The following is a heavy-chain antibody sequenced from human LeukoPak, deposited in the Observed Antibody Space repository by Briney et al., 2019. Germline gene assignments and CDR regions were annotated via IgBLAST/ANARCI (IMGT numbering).Heavy chain of an antibody. CDR2: MNPNSGNT. V-gene: IGHV1-8*01. Sequence: ASVKVSCKASGYTFTSYDINWVRQATRQGLEWMGWMNPNSGNTGYAQKFQGRVTMTRNTSISTAYMELSSLRSEDTAVYYCARGYRYYDSSGYYSVDYWGQGTLVTVSS. CDR1: GYTFTSYD. D-gene: IGHD3-22*01. CDR3: ARGYRYYDSSGYYSVDY. J-gene: IGHJ4*02.